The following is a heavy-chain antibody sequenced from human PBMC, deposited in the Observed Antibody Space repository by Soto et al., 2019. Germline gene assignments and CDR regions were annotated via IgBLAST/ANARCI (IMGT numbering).Heavy chain of an antibody. CDR2: ISYDGSNK. Sequence: QVQLVESGGGVVQPGRSLRLSCAASGFTFSNDAMHWVRQAPGKGLEWVAVISYDGSNKYYADSVKGRFTISRDNSKNTLYLQMNSLRAEDTAVYYCARDWGGIDYWGQGTLVTVSS. V-gene: IGHV3-30-3*01. CDR3: ARDWGGIDY. J-gene: IGHJ4*02. CDR1: GFTFSNDA. D-gene: IGHD3-16*01.